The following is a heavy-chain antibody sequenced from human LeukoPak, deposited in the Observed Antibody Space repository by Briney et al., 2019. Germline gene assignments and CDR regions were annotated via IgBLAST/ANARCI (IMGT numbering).Heavy chain of an antibody. CDR2: ISYDGSNK. D-gene: IGHD3-22*01. J-gene: IGHJ4*02. CDR1: GFTFSSYA. CDR3: ARDRTTSYYYDSSGYYDDY. V-gene: IGHV3-30*04. Sequence: GGSLRLSCAASGFTFSSYAMHWVRQAPGKGLEWVAVISYDGSNKYYADSVKGRFTISRDNAKNSLYLQMNSLRAEDTAVYYCARDRTTSYYYDSSGYYDDYWGQGTLVTVSS.